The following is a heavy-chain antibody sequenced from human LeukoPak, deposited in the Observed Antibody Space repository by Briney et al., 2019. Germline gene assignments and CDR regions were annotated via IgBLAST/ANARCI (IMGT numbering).Heavy chain of an antibody. CDR2: IHYSGST. J-gene: IGHJ4*02. Sequence: SETLSLTCAIYGGSFSGYSWTWIRQPPGKGLEWIGYIHYSGSTNYNPSLKSRVTISVDTSKNQFSLKLSSVTAADTAVYYCARARHHTEMTYFRTVYYFDYWGQGTLVTVSS. CDR3: ARARHHTEMTYFRTVYYFDY. V-gene: IGHV4-59*01. D-gene: IGHD2-8*01. CDR1: GGSFSGYS.